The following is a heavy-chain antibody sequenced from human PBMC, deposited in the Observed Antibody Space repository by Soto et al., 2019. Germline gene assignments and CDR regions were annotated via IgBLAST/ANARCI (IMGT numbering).Heavy chain of an antibody. D-gene: IGHD2-2*01. V-gene: IGHV1-18*01. J-gene: IGHJ4*02. CDR1: GYTFTSYG. CDR2: ISAYNGNT. Sequence: EASVKVSCKASGYTFTSYGISWVRQAPGQGLEWMGWISAYNGNTNYAQKLQGRVTMTTDTSTSTAYMELRSLRSDDTAVYYCARAVVPAAIISVHKQWLVQYYFDYWGQGTLVTVSS. CDR3: ARAVVPAAIISVHKQWLVQYYFDY.